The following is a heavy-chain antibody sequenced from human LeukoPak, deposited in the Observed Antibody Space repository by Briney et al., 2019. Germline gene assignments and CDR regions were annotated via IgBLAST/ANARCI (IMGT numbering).Heavy chain of an antibody. Sequence: ASVKVSCKASGYTFTSYYMHWVRRAPGQGLEWMGIINPSGGSTSYAQKFQGRVTMTRDTSISTAYMELSRLRSDDTAVYYCAREYYYYYYMDVWGRGNTVTVSS. CDR2: INPSGGST. CDR3: AREYYYYYYMDV. J-gene: IGHJ6*03. CDR1: GYTFTSYY. V-gene: IGHV1-46*01.